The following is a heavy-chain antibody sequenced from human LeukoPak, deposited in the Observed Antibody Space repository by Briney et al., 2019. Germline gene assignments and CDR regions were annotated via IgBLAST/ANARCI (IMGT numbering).Heavy chain of an antibody. CDR1: GGTFSSYV. CDR2: IIPIFGTA. CDR3: ARAQIRGVIPQPYFDY. J-gene: IGHJ4*02. D-gene: IGHD3-10*01. V-gene: IGHV1-69*05. Sequence: GASVKVSCKASGGTFSSYVISWVRQAPGQGLEWMGGIIPIFGTANYAQKFQGRVTITTDESTSTAYMELSSLRSEDTAVYYCARAQIRGVIPQPYFDYWGQGTLVTVSS.